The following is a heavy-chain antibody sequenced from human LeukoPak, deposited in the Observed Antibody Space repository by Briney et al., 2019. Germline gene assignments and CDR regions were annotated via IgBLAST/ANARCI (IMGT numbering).Heavy chain of an antibody. D-gene: IGHD2/OR15-2a*01. Sequence: SETLSLTCTVSGDSITSYFWTWIRQPPGKGLEWIGYIYHSGTTNYNPSLKSRVTISVDTSKNQFSLRLSSVTAADTAVYYCAQKAPFSPAYSQQWGQGTLVTVSS. V-gene: IGHV4-59*01. J-gene: IGHJ1*01. CDR2: IYHSGTT. CDR1: GDSITSYF. CDR3: AQKAPFSPAYSQQ.